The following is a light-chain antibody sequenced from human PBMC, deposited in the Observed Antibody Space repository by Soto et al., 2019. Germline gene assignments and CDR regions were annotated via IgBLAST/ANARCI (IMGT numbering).Light chain of an antibody. V-gene: IGKV3-15*01. CDR3: QQYNNWPPLT. Sequence: EIVMTQSPATLSVSPGERATLSCRASQSVSGNLAWYQQRPGQAPRLLIYGASTMATGIPARFSGSGSGTEFTLTISSLQSEDFAVYYCQQYNNWPPLTFGGGTKVEIK. CDR2: GAS. CDR1: QSVSGN. J-gene: IGKJ4*01.